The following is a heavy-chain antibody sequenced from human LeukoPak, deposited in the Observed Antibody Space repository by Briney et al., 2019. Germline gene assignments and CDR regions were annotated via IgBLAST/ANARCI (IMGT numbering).Heavy chain of an antibody. J-gene: IGHJ4*02. Sequence: SETLSLTCAVYGGSFSGYYWSWIRQPPGKGLEWIGEINHSGSTNYNPSLKSRVTISVDTSKNQFSLKLSSVTAADTAVYYCARGRYYGSGFFPLYYFDYWGQGTLVTVSS. D-gene: IGHD3-10*01. CDR1: GGSFSGYY. CDR2: INHSGST. CDR3: ARGRYYGSGFFPLYYFDY. V-gene: IGHV4-34*01.